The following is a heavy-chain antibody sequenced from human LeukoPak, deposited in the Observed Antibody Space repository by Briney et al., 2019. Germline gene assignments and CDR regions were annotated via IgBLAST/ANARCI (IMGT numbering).Heavy chain of an antibody. D-gene: IGHD6-19*01. V-gene: IGHV3-23*01. Sequence: SGGSLRLSCAASGFTFSSYAMSWVRQAPGKGLEWVSSISGSGGTTYYAESVKGRFTISRDNSKNTLYLQMNSLRAEETALYYCAKGLSSGWNLKGSDYWGQGTLVIVSS. CDR2: ISGSGGTT. CDR3: AKGLSSGWNLKGSDY. J-gene: IGHJ4*02. CDR1: GFTFSSYA.